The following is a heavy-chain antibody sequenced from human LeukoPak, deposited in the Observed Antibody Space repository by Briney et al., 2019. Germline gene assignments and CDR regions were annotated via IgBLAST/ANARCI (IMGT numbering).Heavy chain of an antibody. CDR3: ARDFELSH. V-gene: IGHV3-33*01. D-gene: IGHD3-16*02. J-gene: IGHJ4*02. Sequence: PAGYLTLSCAASGFTFSSYGMHWDRQAQGQGLEWVTLIWYDRSSKHYAVPVRGRFTISRDNSKNTLYLQMNSLRAEDTAVYYCARDFELSHWGQGTLVTVSS. CDR2: IWYDRSSK. CDR1: GFTFSSYG.